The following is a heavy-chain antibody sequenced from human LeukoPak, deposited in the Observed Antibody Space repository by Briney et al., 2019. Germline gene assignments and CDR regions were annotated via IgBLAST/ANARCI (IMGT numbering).Heavy chain of an antibody. J-gene: IGHJ5*02. V-gene: IGHV4-59*01. CDR2: IYYSGST. CDR3: AKGGAYGGNPGWFDP. Sequence: AETLSLTCTVSGGSISSDYWSWIRQPPGKGLEWLGSIYYSGSTNYNPSLKSRVSISVDTSKNQFFLRLSSVTAADTAVYYCAKGGAYGGNPGWFDPWGQGTLVTVSS. D-gene: IGHD4-23*01. CDR1: GGSISSDY.